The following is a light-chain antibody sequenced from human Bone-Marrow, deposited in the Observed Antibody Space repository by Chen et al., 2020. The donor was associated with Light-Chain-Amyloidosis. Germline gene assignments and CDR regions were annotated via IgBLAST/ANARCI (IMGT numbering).Light chain of an antibody. Sequence: SYVLTQPSSVSVAPGQTATIACGGNNIGTTSVHWYQQRPGQAPLLVVYDDSDRPSGIPERLSCSHSGNTATLTISRVEAGDEADYCCQVWDRSSDRPVFGGGTKLTVL. CDR1: NIGTTS. V-gene: IGLV3-21*02. CDR2: DDS. J-gene: IGLJ3*02. CDR3: QVWDRSSDRPV.